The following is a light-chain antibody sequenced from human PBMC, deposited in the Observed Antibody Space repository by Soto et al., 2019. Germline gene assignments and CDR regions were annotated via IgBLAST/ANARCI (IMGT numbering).Light chain of an antibody. CDR3: QEYNNYWT. Sequence: DIQMTQSPSTLSASVGDTVTITCRASQTISRWLAWYQQKPGKAPRLLIYTASTLESGVPSRFSASGSGTEFTLTISSLHPDDFATYYCQEYNNYWTFGQGPKVEVK. V-gene: IGKV1-5*01. CDR2: TAS. J-gene: IGKJ1*01. CDR1: QTISRW.